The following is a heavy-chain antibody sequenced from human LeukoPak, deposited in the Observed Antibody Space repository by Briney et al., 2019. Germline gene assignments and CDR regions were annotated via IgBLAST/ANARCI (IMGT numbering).Heavy chain of an antibody. Sequence: GGSLRLSCAASGFTVSSKYMSWVRQAPGKGLEWVAILYSACSAYYADSASGRFTIPRHSSKNTVFLQMNSLRAEDTAIYYCASEGMGARKYYSDPFHYWGQGTLVTVSS. V-gene: IGHV3-53*01. CDR3: ASEGMGARKYYSDPFHY. D-gene: IGHD3-10*01. CDR1: GFTVSSKY. J-gene: IGHJ4*02. CDR2: LYSACSA.